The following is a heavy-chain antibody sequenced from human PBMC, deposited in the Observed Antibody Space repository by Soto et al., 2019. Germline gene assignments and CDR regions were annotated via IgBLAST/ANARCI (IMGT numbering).Heavy chain of an antibody. CDR3: AREGYCHILTGYPDFDY. CDR1: GFTFSSYW. J-gene: IGHJ4*02. CDR2: IKQDESEK. Sequence: EVQLVESGGGLVQPGGSLRLSCAASGFTFSSYWMSWVRQAPGKGLEWVANIKQDESEKYYVDSVKGRFTISRDNAKNSLYLQMNSLRAEDTAVYYCAREGYCHILTGYPDFDYWGQGTLVTVSS. D-gene: IGHD3-9*01. V-gene: IGHV3-7*01.